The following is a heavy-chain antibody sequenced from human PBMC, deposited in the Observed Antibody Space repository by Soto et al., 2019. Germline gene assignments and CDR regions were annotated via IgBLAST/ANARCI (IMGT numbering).Heavy chain of an antibody. V-gene: IGHV3-11*01. CDR1: GFTFSDYY. D-gene: IGHD2-15*01. CDR2: ISSSGSTI. CDR3: ARVLYCSGGSCKRGPFDY. Sequence: GGSLRLSCAASGFTFSDYYMSWIRQAPGKGLEWVSYISSSGSTIYYADSVKGRFTISRDNAKNSLYLQMNSLRAEDTAVYYCARVLYCSGGSCKRGPFDYWGQGTLVTVSS. J-gene: IGHJ4*02.